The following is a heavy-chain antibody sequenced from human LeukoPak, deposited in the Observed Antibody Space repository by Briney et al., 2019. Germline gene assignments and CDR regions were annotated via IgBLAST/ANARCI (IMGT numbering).Heavy chain of an antibody. J-gene: IGHJ6*02. CDR3: AKRGLYGTVPFYGMDV. V-gene: IGHV3-23*01. D-gene: IGHD2-8*02. CDR2: IGRTT. Sequence: QPGGSLRLSCAASGFTFSSFSMSWVRQAPGKGLEYVSGIGRTTYYAESVKGRFTISRDNSKNTLFLQVNSLRAEDTAVYYCAKRGLYGTVPFYGMDVWGQGTTVTVSS. CDR1: GFTFSSFS.